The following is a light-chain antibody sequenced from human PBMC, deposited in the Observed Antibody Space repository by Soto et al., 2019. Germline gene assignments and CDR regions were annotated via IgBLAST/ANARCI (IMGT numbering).Light chain of an antibody. V-gene: IGKV1-9*01. J-gene: IGKJ1*01. Sequence: DIQLTQSPSFLSASVGDRVTIACRASQDISTYLAWYQQKPGKAPKLLIYVASTLQSGVPSRFSGSASGREFTLTIASLQPDDFATYYCQQYETFSGTFGPGTKVEI. CDR3: QQYETFSGT. CDR1: QDISTY. CDR2: VAS.